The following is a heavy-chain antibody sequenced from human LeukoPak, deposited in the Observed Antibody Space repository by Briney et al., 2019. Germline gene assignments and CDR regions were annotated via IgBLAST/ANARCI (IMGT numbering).Heavy chain of an antibody. D-gene: IGHD2-2*01. V-gene: IGHV3-21*01. CDR1: GFTFSSYS. Sequence: GGSLRLSCAASGFTFSSYSMNWVRQAPGKGLEWVSSISSSSRYIYYADSVKGRFTISRDDAKNSLFLQMNSLRAEDTALYYCAKDLSTSSTAYFQHWGQGTLATVSS. CDR2: ISSSSRYI. CDR3: AKDLSTSSTAYFQH. J-gene: IGHJ1*01.